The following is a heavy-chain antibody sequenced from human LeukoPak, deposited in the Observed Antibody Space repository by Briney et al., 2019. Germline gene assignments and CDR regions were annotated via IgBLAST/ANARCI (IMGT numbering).Heavy chain of an antibody. Sequence: ASVKVSCKASGYTFTSYYMHWVRQAPRQGLEWMGIINPSGGSTSYAQKFQGRVTMTRDTSTSTVYMELSSLRSEDTAVYYCARDKVYYDSSGYLGVWGQGTTVTVSS. CDR1: GYTFTSYY. CDR2: INPSGGST. D-gene: IGHD3-22*01. V-gene: IGHV1-46*01. CDR3: ARDKVYYDSSGYLGV. J-gene: IGHJ6*02.